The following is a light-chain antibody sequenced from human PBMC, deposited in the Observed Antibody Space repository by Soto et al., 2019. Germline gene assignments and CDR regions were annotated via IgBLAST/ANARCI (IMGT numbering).Light chain of an antibody. CDR2: GAA. CDR3: QQYNNWPYT. V-gene: IGKV3-15*01. Sequence: EIVMTQSPATLSVSPGERATLSCRASQSVSRNVAWYQQKPCQAPRLLIYGAAASATGIPARFSGSASGTEFPLTTSSPQSEAFAVYSCQQYNNWPYTFGQGTKVDIK. CDR1: QSVSRN. J-gene: IGKJ2*01.